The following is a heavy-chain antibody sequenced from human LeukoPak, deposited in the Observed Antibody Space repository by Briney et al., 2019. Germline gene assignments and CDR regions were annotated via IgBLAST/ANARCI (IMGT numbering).Heavy chain of an antibody. D-gene: IGHD5-24*01. Sequence: SEALSLTCTVSGGSISSYYWSWIRQPPGKGLEWIGYIYYSGSTNYNPSLKSRVTISVDTSQNQLSLKLTSVTAADTAVYFCARGRDGYNPWGQGTLVTVSS. V-gene: IGHV4-59*01. CDR3: ARGRDGYNP. CDR1: GGSISSYY. CDR2: IYYSGST. J-gene: IGHJ5*02.